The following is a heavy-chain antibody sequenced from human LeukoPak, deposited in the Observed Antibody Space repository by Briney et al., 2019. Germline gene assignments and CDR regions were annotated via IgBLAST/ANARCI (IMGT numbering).Heavy chain of an antibody. CDR2: IYYSGST. CDR1: GGSISSSSYY. V-gene: IGHV4-39*01. D-gene: IGHD3/OR15-3a*01. CDR3: ARRTEDGFSFDY. J-gene: IGHJ4*02. Sequence: SETLSLTCTVSGGSISSSSYYWGWIRQPPGKGLEWIGSIYYSGSTYYNPSLKSRVTISVDTSKNQFSLKLSSVTAADTAVYYCARRTEDGFSFDYWGQGTLVTVSS.